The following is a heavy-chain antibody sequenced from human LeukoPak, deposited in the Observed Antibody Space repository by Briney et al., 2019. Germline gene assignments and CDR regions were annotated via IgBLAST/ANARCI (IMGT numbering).Heavy chain of an antibody. CDR2: INGDASST. CDR1: GLTLSGYW. V-gene: IGHV3-74*01. D-gene: IGHD5-18*01. Sequence: GGSLRLSCAASGLTLSGYWMHWVRQAPGKGLVWVSRINGDASSTSYADSVKGRFTIARDNAKSTLYLQMNSLRGEDTAASSRGNTYGYFEYWGQGTLVTVSS. J-gene: IGHJ4*02. CDR3: GNTYGYFEY.